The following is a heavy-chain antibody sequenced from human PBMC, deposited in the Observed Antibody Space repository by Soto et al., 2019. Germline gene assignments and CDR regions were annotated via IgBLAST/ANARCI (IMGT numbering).Heavy chain of an antibody. Sequence: PSQTLSLTCAISGDSVSSNSAAWNWIRKSPSRGLEWLGRTYYRSKWYNDYAVSVKSRITINPDTSKNQFSLQLNSVTPEDTAVYYCARAQGGIVATASNNYYYYGVDVWGQGTTVTVSS. D-gene: IGHD5-12*01. CDR3: ARAQGGIVATASNNYYYYGVDV. V-gene: IGHV6-1*01. J-gene: IGHJ6*02. CDR1: GDSVSSNSAA. CDR2: TYYRSKWYN.